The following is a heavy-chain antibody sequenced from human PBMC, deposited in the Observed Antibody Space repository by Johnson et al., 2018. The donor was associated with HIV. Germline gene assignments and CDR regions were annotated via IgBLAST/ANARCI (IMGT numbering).Heavy chain of an antibody. CDR1: GFTFSSYD. Sequence: MLLVESGGGLVQPGGSLRLSCAASGFTFSSYDMHWVRQATGKGLEWVSAIGTAGDTYYTESVKGRFTISRDNSKNTLYLQMNSLRSEDTAVYYCARDGGIATALVAFDIWGQGTMVTVSS. V-gene: IGHV3-13*01. CDR2: IGTAGDT. CDR3: ARDGGIATALVAFDI. D-gene: IGHD6-13*01. J-gene: IGHJ3*02.